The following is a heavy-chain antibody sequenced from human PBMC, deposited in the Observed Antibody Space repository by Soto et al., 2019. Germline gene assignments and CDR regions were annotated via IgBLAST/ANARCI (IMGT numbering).Heavy chain of an antibody. CDR3: AKGEPLHGPAWADMDV. V-gene: IGHV3-21*01. Sequence: GGSLRLSCAASGFTFSSYSMNWVRQAPGKGLEWVSCISSSSSYIYYADSVKGRFTISRDNAKNSLYLQMNSLRADDTAVYYSAKGEPLHGPAWADMDVWGQGTTVTVSS. J-gene: IGHJ6*02. CDR2: ISSSSSYI. CDR1: GFTFSSYS. D-gene: IGHD1-26*01.